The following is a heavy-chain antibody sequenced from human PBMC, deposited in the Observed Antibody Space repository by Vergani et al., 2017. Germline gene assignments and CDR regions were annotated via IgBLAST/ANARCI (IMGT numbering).Heavy chain of an antibody. V-gene: IGHV3-48*04. D-gene: IGHD6-19*01. CDR2: ISSSGSTI. CDR1: GFTFSSYA. Sequence: EVQLLESGGGLVQPGGSLRLSCAASGFTFSSYAMSWVRQAPGKGLEWVSYISSSGSTIYYADSVKGRFTIARDNAKKSLYLQRNSLRAEDTAVYYCATYSSGWKFDYWGQGTMVTVSS. J-gene: IGHJ3*01. CDR3: ATYSSGWKFDY.